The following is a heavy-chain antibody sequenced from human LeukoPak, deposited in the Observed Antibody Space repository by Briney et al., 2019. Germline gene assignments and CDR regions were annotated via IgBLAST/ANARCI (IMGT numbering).Heavy chain of an antibody. CDR3: ARDYVGWFGEGNAFDI. CDR2: ISSSGSTI. V-gene: IGHV3-48*03. D-gene: IGHD3-10*01. Sequence: GGSLRLSCAASGFTFSSYEMNWVRQAPGKGLEWVSYISSSGSTIYYADSVKGRFTISRDNAKNSLYLQMNSLRAEDTAVYYCARDYVGWFGEGNAFDIWGQGTMVTVSS. J-gene: IGHJ3*02. CDR1: GFTFSSYE.